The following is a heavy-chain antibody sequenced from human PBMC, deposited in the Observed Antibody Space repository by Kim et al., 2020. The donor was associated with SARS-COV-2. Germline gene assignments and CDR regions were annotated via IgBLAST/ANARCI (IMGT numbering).Heavy chain of an antibody. Sequence: ASVKVSCKASGYTFTSYGISWVRQAPGQGLEWMGWISAYNGNTNYAQKLQGRVTMTTDTSTSTAYMELRSLRSDDTAVYYCARDYDYGSGSYPDYYYYGMDVWGQGTTVTVSS. V-gene: IGHV1-18*01. CDR2: ISAYNGNT. J-gene: IGHJ6*02. CDR1: GYTFTSYG. D-gene: IGHD3-10*01. CDR3: ARDYDYGSGSYPDYYYYGMDV.